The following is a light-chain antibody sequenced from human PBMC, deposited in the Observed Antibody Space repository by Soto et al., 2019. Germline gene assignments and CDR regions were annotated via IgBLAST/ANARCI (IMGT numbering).Light chain of an antibody. CDR1: QSIIRN. Sequence: EIVMTQSPAALSVSPGESATLSCRASQSIIRNLAWYQQKPGQAPRLLIYGTSTRATGIPARFSGSGSGTDFTLTISSLEPEDFAVYYCQQRSNWPPTFGQGTKVDIK. CDR2: GTS. V-gene: IGKV3-15*01. J-gene: IGKJ1*01. CDR3: QQRSNWPPT.